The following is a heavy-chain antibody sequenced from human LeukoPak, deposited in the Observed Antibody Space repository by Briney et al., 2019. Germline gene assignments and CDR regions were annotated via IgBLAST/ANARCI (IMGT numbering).Heavy chain of an antibody. J-gene: IGHJ3*02. CDR2: TYYTSKWYY. CDR1: GDSVSSNSAA. CDR3: ARDSPINWNHRDDAFDI. D-gene: IGHD1-20*01. Sequence: SQTLSLTCAISGDSVSSNSAAWNWIRQSPSRGLEWLGRTYYTSKWYYDYAVSLKSRINIKPDTSKNQFSLQLNSVTPEDTAVYYCARDSPINWNHRDDAFDIWGQGTMVTVSS. V-gene: IGHV6-1*01.